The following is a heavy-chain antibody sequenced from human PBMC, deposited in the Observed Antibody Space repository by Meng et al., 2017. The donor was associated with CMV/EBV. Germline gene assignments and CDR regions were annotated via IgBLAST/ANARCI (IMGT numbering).Heavy chain of an antibody. D-gene: IGHD3-22*01. J-gene: IGHJ5*02. CDR3: ARALNYYDSRRLGYWFDP. CDR2: ISSSADST. Sequence: GGSLRLSCVASGFTFSSYDMSWVRQAPGKGLEWVATISSSADSTYYADSVKGRFTISRDKSKNMLYLQMHSLRAEDTAVYYCARALNYYDSRRLGYWFDPWGQGTPVTVSS. CDR1: GFTFSSYD. V-gene: IGHV3-23*01.